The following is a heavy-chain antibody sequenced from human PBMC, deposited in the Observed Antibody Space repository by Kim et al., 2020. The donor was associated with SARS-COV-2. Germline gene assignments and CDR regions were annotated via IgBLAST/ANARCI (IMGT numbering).Heavy chain of an antibody. Sequence: SETLSLTYSVSGGSISSSSCYWGWIRQPPGKGLEWIGSIYYSGNTYYNPSLKSRITISVDTSKNQFSLRLRSVAAADTAVYDCARHGSRMTQDAFDIWGQGTMVTVSS. CDR2: IYYSGNT. D-gene: IGHD1-1*01. CDR1: GGSISSSSCY. J-gene: IGHJ3*02. CDR3: ARHGSRMTQDAFDI. V-gene: IGHV4-39*01.